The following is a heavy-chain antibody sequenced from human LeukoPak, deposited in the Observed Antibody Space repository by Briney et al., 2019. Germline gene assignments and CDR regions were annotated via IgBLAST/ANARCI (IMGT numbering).Heavy chain of an antibody. CDR1: YYSVNSHYF. CDR2: IRHRGDS. Sequence: SETLSLTCTVCYYSVNSHYFWNWIRQSPGKGLEWIASIRHRGDSYYNPSLRSRVSISLDTSKNQFSLSLTSVTAADTAVYYCARHLDYGDYYFDYWGQGTLVTVSS. D-gene: IGHD4-17*01. V-gene: IGHV4-38-2*02. J-gene: IGHJ4*02. CDR3: ARHLDYGDYYFDY.